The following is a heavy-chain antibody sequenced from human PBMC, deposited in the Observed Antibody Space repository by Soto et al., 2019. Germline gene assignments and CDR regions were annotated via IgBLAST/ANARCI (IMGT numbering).Heavy chain of an antibody. D-gene: IGHD2-21*01. CDR3: ARYSTHYYYYMDV. Sequence: SETLSLTCTVSGGSISSYYWSWIRQPPGKGLEWIGYIYYSGSTNYNPSLKSRVTISVDTSKNQFSLKLSSVTAADTAVYYCARYSTHYYYYMDVWGKGTTVTVS. V-gene: IGHV4-59*01. J-gene: IGHJ6*03. CDR1: GGSISSYY. CDR2: IYYSGST.